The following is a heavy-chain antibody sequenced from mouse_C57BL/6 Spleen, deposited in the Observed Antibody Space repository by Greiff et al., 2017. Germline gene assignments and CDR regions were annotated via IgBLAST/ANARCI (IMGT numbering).Heavy chain of an antibody. V-gene: IGHV1-55*01. J-gene: IGHJ2*01. CDR2: IYPGSGST. D-gene: IGHD2-4*01. Sequence: QVQLQQPGAELVKPGASVKMSCKASGYTFTSYWITWVKQRPGQGLEWIGDIYPGSGSTNYNEKFKSKATLTADTSSSTAYMQLSSLTSEDSAVYYCARGYDSFDYWGQGTTLTVSS. CDR1: GYTFTSYW. CDR3: ARGYDSFDY.